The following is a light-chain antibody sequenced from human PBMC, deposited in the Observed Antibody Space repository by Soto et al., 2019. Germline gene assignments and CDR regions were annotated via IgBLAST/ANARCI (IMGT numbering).Light chain of an antibody. Sequence: DIQMTQSPSSLSASVGDRVTITCRASQSISSYLNWYQQKTGKAPKLLIYAASSLKSGVPSRFSGSGFGTDFTLTISSLQPEDFATYYCQQSYSTMLSFGGVTKVEIK. J-gene: IGKJ4*01. V-gene: IGKV1-39*01. CDR1: QSISSY. CDR3: QQSYSTMLS. CDR2: AAS.